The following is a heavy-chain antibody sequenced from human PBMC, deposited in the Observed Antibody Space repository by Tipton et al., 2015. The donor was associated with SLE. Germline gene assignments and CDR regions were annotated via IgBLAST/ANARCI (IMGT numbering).Heavy chain of an antibody. J-gene: IGHJ6*02. CDR1: GFTFSYYW. CDR3: ARGGMAGVGDV. Sequence: SLRLSCVASGFTFSYYWMRWVRQAPGKGLEWVANIKEDGSEKYYVDSVEGRFTISRDNAKKSLYLQMNSLRAEDTAVYYCARGGMAGVGDVWGQGTTVIVSS. CDR2: IKEDGSEK. V-gene: IGHV3-7*01. D-gene: IGHD3-16*01.